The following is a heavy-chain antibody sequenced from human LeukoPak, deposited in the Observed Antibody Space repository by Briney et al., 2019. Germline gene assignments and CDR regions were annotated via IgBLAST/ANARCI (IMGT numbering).Heavy chain of an antibody. D-gene: IGHD3-22*01. CDR1: GFTFSSYS. CDR3: ARWPQKYYYDSSGYPPPYCYYMDV. J-gene: IGHJ6*03. Sequence: GGSLRLSCAASGFTFSSYSMNWVRQAPGKGLEWVSSISSSSSYIYYADSVKGRFTISRDNAKNSLYLQMNSLRAEDTAVYYCARWPQKYYYDSSGYPPPYCYYMDVWGKGTTVTVSS. CDR2: ISSSSSYI. V-gene: IGHV3-21*01.